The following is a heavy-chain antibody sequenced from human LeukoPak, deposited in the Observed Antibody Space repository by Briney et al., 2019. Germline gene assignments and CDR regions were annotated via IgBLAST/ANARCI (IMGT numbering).Heavy chain of an antibody. CDR3: ARWYCIGDTCCHMDV. D-gene: IGHD2-15*01. V-gene: IGHV4-59*01. J-gene: IGHJ6*03. Sequence: SETLYLTCTVSGGSISSNYWSWIRQPPGKGLEWIGYIYYSGSTNYNPSLKSRVTISVDTSKNQFSLKLTSVTAADTAVYFCARWYCIGDTCCHMDVWGKGATVTVSS. CDR2: IYYSGST. CDR1: GGSISSNY.